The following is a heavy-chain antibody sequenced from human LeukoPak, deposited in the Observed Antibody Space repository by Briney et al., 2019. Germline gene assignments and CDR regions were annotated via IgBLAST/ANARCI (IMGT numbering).Heavy chain of an antibody. V-gene: IGHV1-69*13. D-gene: IGHD6-13*01. CDR3: ARVGNSSSWYEGWFDP. CDR2: IIPIFGTA. Sequence: ASVKVSCKASGGTFSSYAISWVRQAPGQGLEWVGGIIPIFGTANYAQKFQGRVTITADESTSTAYMELSSLRSEDTAVYYCARVGNSSSWYEGWFDPWGRGTLVTVSS. CDR1: GGTFSSYA. J-gene: IGHJ5*02.